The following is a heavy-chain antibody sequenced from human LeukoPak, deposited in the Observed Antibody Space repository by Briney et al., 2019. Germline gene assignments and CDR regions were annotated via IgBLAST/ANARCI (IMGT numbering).Heavy chain of an antibody. J-gene: IGHJ4*02. V-gene: IGHV3-23*01. CDR1: GFTFTSYA. Sequence: GGSLRLSCAASGFTFTSYAMSWVRQAPGKGQEWVSAISGSGGSTYYADSVKGRFTISRDNSKNTLYLQMNSLRAEDTAVYYCARDRRGWLVLDLFDDWGQGTLVTVSS. CDR2: ISGSGGST. CDR3: ARDRRGWLVLDLFDD. D-gene: IGHD6-19*01.